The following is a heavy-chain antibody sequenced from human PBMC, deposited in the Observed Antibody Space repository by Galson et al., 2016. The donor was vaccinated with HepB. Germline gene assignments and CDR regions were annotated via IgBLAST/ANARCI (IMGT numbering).Heavy chain of an antibody. Sequence: SLRLSCAGSGFMFDSYNMNWVRQAPGKGLEWVSWISSGSVSIHYADSLKGRFTISRDNDKSLLYLEIKSLRAEDTAVYYGARDRGYGDYEPFDYWGQGTLVIVSS. CDR1: GFMFDSYN. V-gene: IGHV3-21*06. CDR3: ARDRGYGDYEPFDY. J-gene: IGHJ4*02. CDR2: ISSGSVSI. D-gene: IGHD4-17*01.